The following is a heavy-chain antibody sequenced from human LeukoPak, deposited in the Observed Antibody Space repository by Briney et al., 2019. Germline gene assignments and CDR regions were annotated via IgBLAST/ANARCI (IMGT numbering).Heavy chain of an antibody. CDR3: ARGDFNYYDSSGYDY. CDR1: GGSISSYY. D-gene: IGHD3-22*01. J-gene: IGHJ4*02. CDR2: IYYSGST. V-gene: IGHV4-59*08. Sequence: SETLSLTCTVSGGSISSYYWSWIRQPPGKGLEWIGYIYYSGSTNYNPSLKSRVTISVDTSKNQFSLKLSSVTAADTPVYYCARGDFNYYDSSGYDYWGQGTLVTVSS.